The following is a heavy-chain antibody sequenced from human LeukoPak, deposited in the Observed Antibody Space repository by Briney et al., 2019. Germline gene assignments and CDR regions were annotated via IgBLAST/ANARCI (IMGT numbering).Heavy chain of an antibody. V-gene: IGHV1-69*05. CDR3: ASGPMVRGVVRYYYYMDV. J-gene: IGHJ6*03. Sequence: GSSVKVSCKASGGTFSSYAISWVRQAPGQGLEWMGMIIPIFGTANYAQKFQGRVTITTDESTSTAYMELSSLRSEDTAVYYCASGPMVRGVVRYYYYMDVWGKGTTVTVSS. CDR2: IIPIFGTA. CDR1: GGTFSSYA. D-gene: IGHD3-10*01.